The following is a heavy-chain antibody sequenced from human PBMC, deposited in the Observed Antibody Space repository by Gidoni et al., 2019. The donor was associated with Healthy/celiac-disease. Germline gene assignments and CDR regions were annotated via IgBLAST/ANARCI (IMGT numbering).Heavy chain of an antibody. J-gene: IGHJ6*03. Sequence: EVQLVESGGGLVRPGRSLRLACTASGFTFGDYAMSWFRQAPGKGLEWVGFIRSKAYGGTTEYAASVKGRFTISRDDSKSIAYLQMNSLKTEDTAVYYCTSELAVADYMDVWGKGTTVTVSS. D-gene: IGHD6-19*01. CDR1: GFTFGDYA. V-gene: IGHV3-49*03. CDR2: IRSKAYGGTT. CDR3: TSELAVADYMDV.